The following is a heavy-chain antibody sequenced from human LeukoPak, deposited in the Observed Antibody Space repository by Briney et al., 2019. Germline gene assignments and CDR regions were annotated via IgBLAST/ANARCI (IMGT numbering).Heavy chain of an antibody. V-gene: IGHV2-70*01. CDR2: IDWEDDK. J-gene: IGHJ4*02. CDR1: GFSLSTSGMC. Sequence: SGPTLVNPTQTLTLTCTFSGFSLSTSGMCVSWIRQPPGKALEWLGFIDWEDDKFYSTSLKTRLTISKDTSKNRVVLTMTNMDPVDTATYYCARIRYGAYSFDYWGQGTLVTVSS. CDR3: ARIRYGAYSFDY. D-gene: IGHD4-17*01.